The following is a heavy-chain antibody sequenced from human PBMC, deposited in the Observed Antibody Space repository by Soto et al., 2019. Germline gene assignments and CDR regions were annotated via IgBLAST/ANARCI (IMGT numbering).Heavy chain of an antibody. Sequence: QVQLVESGGGVVQPGRSLRLSCAASGFTFSRYAMHWVRQAPGKGLEWVALISYDGRSYKYYADSVKGRFTISRDNSDNTLYLQMNSLRAEDTAVYYCASRGGTVLTPLYYGMDVWGQGTTVTVSS. D-gene: IGHD2-8*01. CDR3: ASRGGTVLTPLYYGMDV. J-gene: IGHJ6*02. CDR1: GFTFSRYA. CDR2: ISYDGRSYK. V-gene: IGHV3-30*04.